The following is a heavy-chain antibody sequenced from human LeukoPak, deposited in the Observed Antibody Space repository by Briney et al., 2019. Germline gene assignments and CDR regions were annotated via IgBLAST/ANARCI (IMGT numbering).Heavy chain of an antibody. CDR3: ARDKVSLTGYFSGLYYGMDV. Sequence: KTGGSLRLSCAASGFTFSSYSMNWVRQAPGKGLEWVSFISSSSSYIYYADSVKGRFTISRDNAKNSLYLQMNSLRAEDTAVYYCARDKVSLTGYFSGLYYGMDVWGQGTTVTVSS. D-gene: IGHD3-9*01. V-gene: IGHV3-21*01. J-gene: IGHJ6*02. CDR2: ISSSSSYI. CDR1: GFTFSSYS.